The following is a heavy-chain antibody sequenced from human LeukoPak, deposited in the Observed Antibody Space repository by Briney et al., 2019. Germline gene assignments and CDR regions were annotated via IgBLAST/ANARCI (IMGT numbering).Heavy chain of an antibody. D-gene: IGHD4-11*01. CDR2: INHSGST. Sequence: GSLRLSCAVSGFSISDNFMGWIRQPPGKGLEWIGEINHSGSTNYNPSLKSRVTISVDTSKDQFSLKLSSVTAADTAVYYCARGKIYSNYVGWFDPWGQGTLVTVSS. CDR3: ARGKIYSNYVGWFDP. CDR1: GFSISDNF. J-gene: IGHJ5*02. V-gene: IGHV4-34*01.